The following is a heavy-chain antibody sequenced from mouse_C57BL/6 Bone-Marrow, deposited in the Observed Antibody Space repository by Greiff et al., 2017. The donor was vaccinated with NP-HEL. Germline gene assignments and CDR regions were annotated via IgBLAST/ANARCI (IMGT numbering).Heavy chain of an antibody. J-gene: IGHJ3*01. V-gene: IGHV1-63*01. CDR2: IYPGSGST. CDR1: GYTFTNYW. Sequence: QVQLQQSGAELVRPGTSVKMSCKASGYTFTNYWIGWAKQRPGQGLEWIGDIYPGSGSTNYNEKFKSKATLTVDTSSSTAYMQLSSLTSEDSAVYYCARKTTGFAYWGQGTLVTVSA. CDR3: ARKTTGFAY.